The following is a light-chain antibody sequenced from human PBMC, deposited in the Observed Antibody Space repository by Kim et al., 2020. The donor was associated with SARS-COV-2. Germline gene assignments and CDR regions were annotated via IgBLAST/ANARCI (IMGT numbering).Light chain of an antibody. Sequence: ALGQTVTITRPGESRRSYYATWYQQKPGQAPILVIYGKNNRPSGIPDRFSGSSSGNTASLTITGTQAGDEADYYCNSRDSNDNVVFGGGTQLTVL. J-gene: IGLJ2*01. CDR1: SRRSYY. V-gene: IGLV3-19*01. CDR3: NSRDSNDNVV. CDR2: GKN.